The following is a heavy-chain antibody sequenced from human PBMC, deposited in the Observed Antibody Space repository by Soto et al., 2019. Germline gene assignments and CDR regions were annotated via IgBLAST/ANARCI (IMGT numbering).Heavy chain of an antibody. Sequence: PGGSLRLSCAASGFTFSSYAMSWVRQAPGKGLEWVAAISGSGGSTYYADSVKGRFTISRDNSKNTLYLQMNSLRAEDTAVYYCAKDRASYSSSSEYFQHWGQGTLVTVSS. CDR2: ISGSGGST. D-gene: IGHD6-6*01. V-gene: IGHV3-23*01. J-gene: IGHJ1*01. CDR3: AKDRASYSSSSEYFQH. CDR1: GFTFSSYA.